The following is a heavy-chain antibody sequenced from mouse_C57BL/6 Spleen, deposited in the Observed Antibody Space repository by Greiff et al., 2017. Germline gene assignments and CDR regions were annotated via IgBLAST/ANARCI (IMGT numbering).Heavy chain of an antibody. J-gene: IGHJ4*01. CDR3: ARRWLRPYGSSFSYAMDY. D-gene: IGHD1-1*01. V-gene: IGHV1-61*01. CDR1: GYTFTSYW. Sequence: VQLQQSGAELVRPGSSVKLSCKASGYTFTSYWMDWVKQRPGQGLAWIGNIYPSDSETNYNQKFKDKATLTVDKSSSTAYMQLSSLTSEDSAFYYCARRWLRPYGSSFSYAMDYWGQGASGTVSS. CDR2: IYPSDSET.